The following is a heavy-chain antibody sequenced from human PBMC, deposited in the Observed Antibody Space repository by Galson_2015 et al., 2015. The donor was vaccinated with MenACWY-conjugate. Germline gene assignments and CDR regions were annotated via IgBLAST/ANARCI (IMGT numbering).Heavy chain of an antibody. D-gene: IGHD7-27*01. V-gene: IGHV4-59*08. CDR2: TRDTGSL. Sequence: LSLTCTVSGASISSHHWSWFRQPPGKGLEWIAYTRDTGSLKDNPSLKSRVTMSADKSNNQFSLRLISVTAADTAVYYCARLPTWGSSFGYFDYWGQGILVAVSS. CDR1: GASISSHH. J-gene: IGHJ4*02. CDR3: ARLPTWGSSFGYFDY.